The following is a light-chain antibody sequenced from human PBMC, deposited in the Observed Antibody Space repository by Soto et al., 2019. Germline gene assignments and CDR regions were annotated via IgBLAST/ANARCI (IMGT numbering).Light chain of an antibody. J-gene: IGLJ1*01. V-gene: IGLV2-14*03. CDR1: SSDVGGYNY. CDR3: GSYTSSNTLV. CDR2: EVT. Sequence: QSALTQPASVSGSSGQSITISCTGTSSDVGGYNYVSWYQQHPGKAPKLLIYEVTYRPSGVSNRFSGSKSGNTASLTISGLQAEDEADYFCGSYTSSNTLVFGTGTQLTVL.